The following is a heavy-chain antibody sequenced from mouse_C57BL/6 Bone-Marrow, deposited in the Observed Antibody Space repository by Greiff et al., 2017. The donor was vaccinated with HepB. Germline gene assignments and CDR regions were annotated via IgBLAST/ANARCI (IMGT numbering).Heavy chain of an antibody. CDR1: GYSITSGYY. CDR2: ISYDGSN. J-gene: IGHJ2*01. Sequence: EVQRVESGPGLVKPSQSLSLTCSVTGYSITSGYYWNWIRQFPGNKLEWMGYISYDGSNNYNPSLKNRISITRDTSKNQFFLKLNSVTTEDTATYYCARERVIVTTYFDYWGQGTTLTVSS. CDR3: ARERVIVTTYFDY. V-gene: IGHV3-6*01. D-gene: IGHD2-5*01.